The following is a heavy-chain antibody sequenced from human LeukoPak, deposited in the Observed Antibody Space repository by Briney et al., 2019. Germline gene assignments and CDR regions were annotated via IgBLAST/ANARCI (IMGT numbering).Heavy chain of an antibody. CDR2: INPNTGDT. V-gene: IGHV1-2*02. CDR3: ARGSRYVDWLLDAANFDY. CDR1: GYTFGDYY. D-gene: IGHD3-9*01. Sequence: ASVKVSCKASGYTFGDYYIYWVRQAPGQGLEWMGRINPNTGDTNYAQKFQGRVTMTRDTSSSTVYMELTRLTSDDMAMYYCARGSRYVDWLLDAANFDYWGQGTPVTVSS. J-gene: IGHJ4*02.